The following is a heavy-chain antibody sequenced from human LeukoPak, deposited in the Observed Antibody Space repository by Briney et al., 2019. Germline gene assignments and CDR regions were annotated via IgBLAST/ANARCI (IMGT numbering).Heavy chain of an antibody. CDR3: ARDLGTAMVLYYFDY. D-gene: IGHD5-18*01. CDR1: GYTFTSYA. J-gene: IGHJ4*02. V-gene: IGHV7-4-1*02. Sequence: EASVKVSCKASGYTFTSYAMNWVRQAPGQGLEWMGWINTNTGNPTYAQGFTGRFVFSLDTSVSTAYLQISSLKAEDTAVYYCARDLGTAMVLYYFDYWGQGTLVTVSS. CDR2: INTNTGNP.